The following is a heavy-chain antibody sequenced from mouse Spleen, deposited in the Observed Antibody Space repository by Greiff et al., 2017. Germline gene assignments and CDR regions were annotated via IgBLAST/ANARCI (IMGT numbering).Heavy chain of an antibody. V-gene: IGHV1-55*01. Sequence: QVQLKQPGAELVMPGASVKLSCKASGYTFTSYWMHWVKQRPGQGLEWIGDIYPGSGSTNYNEKFKSKATLTVDTSSSTAYMQLSSLTSEDSAVYYCASRDGYYDYWGQGTTLTVSS. CDR1: GYTFTSYW. D-gene: IGHD2-3*01. J-gene: IGHJ2*01. CDR2: IYPGSGST. CDR3: ASRDGYYDY.